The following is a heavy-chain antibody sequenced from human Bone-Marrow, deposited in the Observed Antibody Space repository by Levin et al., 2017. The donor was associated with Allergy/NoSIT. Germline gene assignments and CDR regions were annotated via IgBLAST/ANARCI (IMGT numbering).Heavy chain of an antibody. D-gene: IGHD2/OR15-2a*01. CDR1: GFIFSNYG. J-gene: IGHJ6*02. V-gene: IGHV3-33*02. CDR2: IWSDGNKK. Sequence: PGGSLRLSCAASGFIFSNYGMYWVRQAPGKGLEWVAVIWSDGNKKYYADSVKGRFTISRDNSANMAFLQMNSLRAEDTAVYYCASSTFGVGIHYYFYYPMNVWGHGTTVTVSS. CDR3: ASSTFGVGIHYYFYYPMNV.